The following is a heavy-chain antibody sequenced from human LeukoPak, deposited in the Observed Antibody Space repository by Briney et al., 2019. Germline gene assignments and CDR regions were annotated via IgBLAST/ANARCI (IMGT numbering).Heavy chain of an antibody. CDR2: ISGSGGST. CDR3: AKDSYNHNGRWDAFDI. Sequence: QTGGSLRLSCAASGFTFSSYAMSWVRQAPGKGLEWVSAISGSGGSTYYADSVKGRFTISRDNSKNTLYLQMNSLRAEDTAVYFCAKDSYNHNGRWDAFDIWGLGTMVTVSA. CDR1: GFTFSSYA. J-gene: IGHJ3*02. V-gene: IGHV3-23*01. D-gene: IGHD1-14*01.